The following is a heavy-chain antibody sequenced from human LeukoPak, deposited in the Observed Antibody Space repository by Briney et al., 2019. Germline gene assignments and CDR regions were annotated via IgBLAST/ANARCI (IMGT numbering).Heavy chain of an antibody. J-gene: IGHJ4*02. CDR1: GFTFSNYE. V-gene: IGHV3-48*03. Sequence: PGGSLRLSCAAPGFTFSNYEMNWVRQAPGKGLEWVSYISSSGSTIYYADSVKGRFTISRDNAKNSLYLQMDSLRAEDAAVYYCAKDEVDNSWYPDYWGQGTLVTVSS. D-gene: IGHD6-13*01. CDR2: ISSSGSTI. CDR3: AKDEVDNSWYPDY.